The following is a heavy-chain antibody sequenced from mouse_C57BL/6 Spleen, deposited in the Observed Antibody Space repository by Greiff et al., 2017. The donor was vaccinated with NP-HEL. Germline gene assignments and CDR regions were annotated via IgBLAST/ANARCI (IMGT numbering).Heavy chain of an antibody. Sequence: EVMLVESEGGLVQPGSSMKLSCTASGFTFSDYYMAWVRQVPEKGLEWVANINYDGSSTYYLDSLKSRFIISRDNAKNILYLQMSSLKSEDTATYYCARFGSSSYFDYWGQGTTLTVSS. J-gene: IGHJ2*01. CDR2: INYDGSST. CDR1: GFTFSDYY. D-gene: IGHD1-1*01. CDR3: ARFGSSSYFDY. V-gene: IGHV5-16*01.